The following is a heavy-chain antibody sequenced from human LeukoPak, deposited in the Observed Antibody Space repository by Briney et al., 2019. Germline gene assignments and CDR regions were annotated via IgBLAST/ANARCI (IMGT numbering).Heavy chain of an antibody. J-gene: IGHJ6*03. CDR3: TRAQYVVVPAAPYFYYMDV. CDR2: IRSKSYGGTI. D-gene: IGHD2-2*01. Sequence: GGSLRLSCTASGFSFGDHGMTWVRQAPGKGLEWVGFIRSKSYGGTIEYAPSVTGKFTISRDDSKSIAYLQMNSLKPDDTAVYFCTRAQYVVVPAAPYFYYMDVWGKGTTVTVSS. V-gene: IGHV3-49*04. CDR1: GFSFGDHG.